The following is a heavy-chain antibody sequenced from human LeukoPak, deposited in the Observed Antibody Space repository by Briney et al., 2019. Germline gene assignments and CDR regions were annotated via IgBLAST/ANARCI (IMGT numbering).Heavy chain of an antibody. V-gene: IGHV3-7*01. CDR2: IKGDGSAK. CDR1: GFAFSDSW. Sequence: PGGSLRLSCAASGFAFSDSWMTWIRHAPGKGLEWVAFIKGDGSAKKYVDSVKGRFTISRDNAKNSVFLQMNSLRAEDTAVYYCARDRGWIQHDIWGQGTMVTVSS. CDR3: ARDRGWIQHDI. J-gene: IGHJ3*02. D-gene: IGHD5-18*01.